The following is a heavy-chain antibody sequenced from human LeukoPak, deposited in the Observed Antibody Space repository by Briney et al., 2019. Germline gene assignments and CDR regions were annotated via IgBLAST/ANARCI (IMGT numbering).Heavy chain of an antibody. D-gene: IGHD2-2*01. J-gene: IGHJ5*02. CDR2: ISPSGGST. Sequence: ASVKVSCKAFGYTFTSNYMHWVRQAPGQGPEWMGVISPSGGSTTYAQKFQGRVTLTRDMSTSTDYLELSSLRSEDTAVYYCARDDIVVVPAAAMFNWFDPWGQGTLVTVSS. CDR3: ARDDIVVVPAAAMFNWFDP. V-gene: IGHV1-46*01. CDR1: GYTFTSNY.